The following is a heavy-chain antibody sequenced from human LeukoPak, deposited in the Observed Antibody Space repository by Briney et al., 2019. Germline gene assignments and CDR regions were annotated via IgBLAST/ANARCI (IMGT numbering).Heavy chain of an antibody. CDR1: GYTFTSYG. Sequence: ASVKVSCKASGYTFTSYGISWVRQAPGQGLEWMGWISAYNGNTNYAQKLQGRVTMTTDTSTSTAYMELRSLRSDDTAVYYCARDGGGYCSSTSCYQSPGIDYWGQGTLVTVSS. CDR3: ARDGGGYCSSTSCYQSPGIDY. V-gene: IGHV1-18*01. D-gene: IGHD2-2*01. CDR2: ISAYNGNT. J-gene: IGHJ4*02.